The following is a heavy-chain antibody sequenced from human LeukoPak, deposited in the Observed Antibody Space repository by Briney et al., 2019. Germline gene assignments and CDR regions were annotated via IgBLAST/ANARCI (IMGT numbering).Heavy chain of an antibody. CDR3: ARDTYDSSGYYNYYYYGMDV. J-gene: IGHJ6*02. V-gene: IGHV3-21*01. CDR1: GFTFSSYS. D-gene: IGHD3-22*01. CDR2: ISSSSSYI. Sequence: PGGSLRLSCAASGFTFSSYSMNWVRQAPGKGLEWVSSISSSSSYIYYADSVKGRFTISRDNDKNSLYLQMNSLRAEDTAVYYCARDTYDSSGYYNYYYYGMDVWGQGTTVTVSS.